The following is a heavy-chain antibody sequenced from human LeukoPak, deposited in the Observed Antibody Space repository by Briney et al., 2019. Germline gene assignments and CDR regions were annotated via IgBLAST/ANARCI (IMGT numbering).Heavy chain of an antibody. Sequence: GASVKVSCKASGGTFSSYAISWVRQAPGQGLEWMGGIIPIFGTANYAQKFQGRVTITADKSTSTAYMELSSLRSEDTAVYYCARNYYDSSGYEIALFDYWGQGTLVTVSS. J-gene: IGHJ4*02. D-gene: IGHD3-22*01. CDR2: IIPIFGTA. CDR1: GGTFSSYA. V-gene: IGHV1-69*06. CDR3: ARNYYDSSGYEIALFDY.